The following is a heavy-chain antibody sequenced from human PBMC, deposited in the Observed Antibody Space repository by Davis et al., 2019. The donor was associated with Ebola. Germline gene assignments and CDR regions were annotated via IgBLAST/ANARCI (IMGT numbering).Heavy chain of an antibody. Sequence: PSETLSLTCTVSGGSISSSSYYWGWIRQPPGKGLEWIGYIYYSGSTNYNPSLKSRVTISVDKSKNQFSLKLSSVTAADTAVYYCAREGIAVDRGDFDYWGQGTLVTVSS. D-gene: IGHD6-19*01. CDR3: AREGIAVDRGDFDY. V-gene: IGHV4-61*05. CDR2: IYYSGST. J-gene: IGHJ4*02. CDR1: GGSISSSSYY.